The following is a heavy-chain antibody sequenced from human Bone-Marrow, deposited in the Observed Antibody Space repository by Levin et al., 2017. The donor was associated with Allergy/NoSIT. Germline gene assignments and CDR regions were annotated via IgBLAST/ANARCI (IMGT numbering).Heavy chain of an antibody. D-gene: IGHD2-8*01. CDR3: ARGRKDCTNGVCTSGYYFDY. J-gene: IGHJ4*02. CDR2: MNPNSGNT. CDR1: GYTFTNYD. Sequence: ASVKVSCKASGYTFTNYDINWVRQATGQGLEWMGWMNPNSGNTGYAQKFQGRVTMTRDTSISTAYMELRSLRSEDTAVYYCARGRKDCTNGVCTSGYYFDYWGQGTLVTVSS. V-gene: IGHV1-8*01.